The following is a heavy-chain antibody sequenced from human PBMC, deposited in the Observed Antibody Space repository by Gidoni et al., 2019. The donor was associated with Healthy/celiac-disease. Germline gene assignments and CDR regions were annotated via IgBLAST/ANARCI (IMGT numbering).Heavy chain of an antibody. CDR2: IYYSGST. CDR3: ARDYGSGSYRWFDP. Sequence: QVQLQESGPGLVKPSETLSLTCTVSGGSSSSYYWSWIRQPPGKGLEWIGYIYYSGSTNYNPSLKSRGTISVDTSKNQFSLKLSSVTAADPAVYYCARDYGSGSYRWFDPWGQGTLVTVSS. CDR1: GGSSSSYY. V-gene: IGHV4-59*01. J-gene: IGHJ5*02. D-gene: IGHD3-10*01.